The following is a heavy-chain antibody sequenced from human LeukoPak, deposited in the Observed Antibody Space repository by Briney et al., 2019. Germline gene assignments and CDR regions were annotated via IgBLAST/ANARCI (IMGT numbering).Heavy chain of an antibody. CDR3: AKDLVSGAADY. V-gene: IGHV3-30*18. CDR1: GFTFSNYG. D-gene: IGHD1-26*01. Sequence: GGSLRLSCAASGFTFSNYGIHWVRQAPGTGLEWVALISYDGSNKYYADSVKGRFTISRDNSKNTLYLQMNSLRGEDTAVYYCAKDLVSGAADYWGQGTLVIVSS. J-gene: IGHJ4*02. CDR2: ISYDGSNK.